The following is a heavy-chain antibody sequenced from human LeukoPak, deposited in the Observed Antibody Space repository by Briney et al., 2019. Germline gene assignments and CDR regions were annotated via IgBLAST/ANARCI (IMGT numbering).Heavy chain of an antibody. J-gene: IGHJ6*02. CDR1: GFTFNTHT. Sequence: GGSLRLSCAASGFTFNTHTMNWVRQAPGKGLEWVSYISGSSGIIDYADSVRGRFTISRDNAKNSLYLQMNSLRAEDTAVYYCARHDYDSSGPRGMDVWGQGTTVTVSS. CDR2: ISGSSGII. D-gene: IGHD3-22*01. CDR3: ARHDYDSSGPRGMDV. V-gene: IGHV3-48*01.